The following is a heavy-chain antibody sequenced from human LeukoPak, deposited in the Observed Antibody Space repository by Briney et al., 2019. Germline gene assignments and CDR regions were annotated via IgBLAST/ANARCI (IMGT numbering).Heavy chain of an antibody. Sequence: ASVKVSCKASGYTFTGCYMHWVRQAPGQGLEWMGRVNPNSGGTNYAQKFQGRVTMTRDTSISTAYMELSRLRSDDTAVYYCARDHNFGLYNWFDPSGQGTLVTVSS. V-gene: IGHV1-2*06. CDR3: ARDHNFGLYNWFDP. CDR1: GYTFTGCY. CDR2: VNPNSGGT. D-gene: IGHD3/OR15-3a*01. J-gene: IGHJ5*02.